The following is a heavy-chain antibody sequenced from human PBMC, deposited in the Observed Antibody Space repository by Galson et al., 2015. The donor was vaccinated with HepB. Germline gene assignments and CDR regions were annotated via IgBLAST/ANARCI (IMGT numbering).Heavy chain of an antibody. J-gene: IGHJ4*02. V-gene: IGHV2-5*01. CDR1: GLSFTTSGVA. CDR3: AHRHRANDYDFDF. CDR2: IYGNDDK. Sequence: PALVKPTQPLTLTCTFSGLSFTTSGVAVGWIRQPPGKALEWLALIYGNDDKRYSPSLQHRLTITKDTSKNQVVLTMTNMDPVDTATYYCAHRHRANDYDFDFWGQGALVTVSS. D-gene: IGHD5-12*01.